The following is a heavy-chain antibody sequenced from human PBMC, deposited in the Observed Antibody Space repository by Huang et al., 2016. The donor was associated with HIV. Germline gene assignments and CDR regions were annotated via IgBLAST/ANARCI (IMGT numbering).Heavy chain of an antibody. CDR2: GHHGGST. CDR1: GVSLHGYY. D-gene: IGHD3-3*01. J-gene: IGHJ2*01. Sequence: QVQLYQWGAGPLRPSETLSLTCGVSGVSLHGYYWNWLRQSPGRGLEWIGEGHHGGSTKYNPSRRSRVAITVDTSKMQFSLSLTSVTATDTADYYCATRRSGSGWFLDIWGRGTLVSVSS. V-gene: IGHV4-34*01. CDR3: ATRRSGSGWFLDI.